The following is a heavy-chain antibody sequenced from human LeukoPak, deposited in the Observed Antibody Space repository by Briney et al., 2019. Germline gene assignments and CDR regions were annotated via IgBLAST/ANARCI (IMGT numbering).Heavy chain of an antibody. D-gene: IGHD3-10*01. V-gene: IGHV1-18*01. CDR3: ARDLDGSGSYYTDY. J-gene: IGHJ4*02. Sequence: ASVKVSCKTSAYTFSNYGFNWVRQAPGQGLEWMGWISAYIGNTKYAQKFQGRFTMTTDTSTSTAYMELRSLTSDDTAVYYCARDLDGSGSYYTDYWGQGTLVTVSS. CDR2: ISAYIGNT. CDR1: AYTFSNYG.